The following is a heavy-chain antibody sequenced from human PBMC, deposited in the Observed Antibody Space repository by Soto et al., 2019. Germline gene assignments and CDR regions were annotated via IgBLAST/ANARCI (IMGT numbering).Heavy chain of an antibody. CDR1: GFTVSSYA. CDR3: AKASSWYPYFDC. V-gene: IGHV3-23*01. D-gene: IGHD6-13*01. J-gene: IGHJ4*02. CDR2: ITSGGGST. Sequence: GALRLSCAASGFTVSSYAMRWVHQAPGKGLEWVSSITSGGGSTYSAGSVKGRFTISRDNSKDTLYLQMSSLRAEDTALYYCAKASSWYPYFDCWGQGTLVTVSS.